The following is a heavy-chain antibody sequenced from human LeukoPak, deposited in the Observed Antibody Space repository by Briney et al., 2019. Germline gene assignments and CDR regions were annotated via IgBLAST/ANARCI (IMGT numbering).Heavy chain of an antibody. D-gene: IGHD6-6*01. CDR3: ARGPIDEYSSSCFDY. J-gene: IGHJ4*02. Sequence: ASVKVSCKASGGTFSSYAISWVRQAPGQGLEWMGGIIPIFGTANYAQKFQGRVTITTDESTSTAYMELSSLRSEDTAVYYCARGPIDEYSSSCFDYWGQGTLVTVSS. CDR2: IIPIFGTA. CDR1: GGTFSSYA. V-gene: IGHV1-69*05.